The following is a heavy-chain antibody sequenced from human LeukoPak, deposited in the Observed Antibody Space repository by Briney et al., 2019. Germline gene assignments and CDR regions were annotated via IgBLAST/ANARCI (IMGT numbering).Heavy chain of an antibody. CDR1: GSTFSSYA. D-gene: IGHD2-2*01. V-gene: IGHV3-23*01. CDR3: AKAGGGYCSSTSCERHPFDY. Sequence: GGSLRLSCAASGSTFSSYAMSWVRQAPGKGLEWVSAISGSGGSTYYADSVKGRFTISRDNSKNTLYLQMNSLRAEDTAVYYCAKAGGGYCSSTSCERHPFDYWGQGTLVTVSS. CDR2: ISGSGGST. J-gene: IGHJ4*02.